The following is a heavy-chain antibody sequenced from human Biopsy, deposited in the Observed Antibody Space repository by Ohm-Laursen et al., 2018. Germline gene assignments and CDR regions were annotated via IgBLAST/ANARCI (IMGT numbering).Heavy chain of an antibody. CDR2: ISGIGDTT. Sequence: SLRLSCTASGFTFSDYYMSWTRQAPGRGLEWVSHISGIGDTTYYADSVKGRFTISRDNSKNSLYLQMNSLRAEDTAVYYCARDLTWGSYFDSWGQGSLVTVSS. J-gene: IGHJ4*02. CDR3: ARDLTWGSYFDS. CDR1: GFTFSDYY. V-gene: IGHV3-11*01. D-gene: IGHD3-16*01.